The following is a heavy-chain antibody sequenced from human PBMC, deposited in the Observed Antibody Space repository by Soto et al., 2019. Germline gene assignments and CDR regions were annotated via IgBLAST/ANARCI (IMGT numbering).Heavy chain of an antibody. V-gene: IGHV1-8*01. J-gene: IGHJ5*01. Sequence: QVQLVQSGAEVKKPGASVKVSCKAAGFTFTNYDVNWVRQAPGQGLEWMGWMNPTTGSTGYARKFQGILIMARNTSISTACMELTSRRPEDTAVYCCGREGKGVCAWFDSWGQGTLVTGSS. CDR3: GREGKGVCAWFDS. CDR2: MNPTTGST. CDR1: GFTFTNYD. D-gene: IGHD2-8*01.